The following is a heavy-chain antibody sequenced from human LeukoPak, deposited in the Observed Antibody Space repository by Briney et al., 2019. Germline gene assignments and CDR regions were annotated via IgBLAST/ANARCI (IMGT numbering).Heavy chain of an antibody. CDR1: GFTFSSCS. CDR2: ISSSGGGT. J-gene: IGHJ4*02. V-gene: IGHV3-23*01. CDR3: AKSAYYDILTGYYCEDY. D-gene: IGHD3-9*01. Sequence: QPGGSLRLSCVVSGFTFSSCSMSWVRQAPGKGLEWVSAISSSGGGTYYADSVKGRFTISRDNSKNTLYLQMNSLRAEDTAVYYCAKSAYYDILTGYYCEDYWGQGTLVTVSS.